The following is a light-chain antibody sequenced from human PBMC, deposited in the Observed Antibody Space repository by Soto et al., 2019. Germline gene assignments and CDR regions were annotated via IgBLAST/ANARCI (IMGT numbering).Light chain of an antibody. CDR3: QQYYNKVT. CDR2: WAS. J-gene: IGKJ5*01. V-gene: IGKV4-1*01. CDR1: QSVLYSSNNKNY. Sequence: DIVMTQSPDSLAVSLGDRATINCKSSQSVLYSSNNKNYLAWYQQKPGQPPKLLIYWASTRESGVPDRFSGSGSGTDFTLTISSLQAEDVAVYYCQQYYNKVTFGQGTRLEIK.